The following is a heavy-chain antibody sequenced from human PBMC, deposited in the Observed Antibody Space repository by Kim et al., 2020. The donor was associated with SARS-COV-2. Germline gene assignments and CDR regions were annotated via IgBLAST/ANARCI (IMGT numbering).Heavy chain of an antibody. CDR1: GFTFVNAW. CDR3: GGSSSWIDF. CDR2: IKSKTDGGPT. V-gene: IGHV3-15*01. D-gene: IGHD6-13*01. J-gene: IGHJ4*02. Sequence: GWSLRLSCAASGFTFVNAWMSWVRQAPGKGLEWVGRIKSKTDGGPTDYAAPVKGRFTISRDDSKNTLYLQMNSLKTEDTAVYYCGGSSSWIDFWGQGTLVTVSS.